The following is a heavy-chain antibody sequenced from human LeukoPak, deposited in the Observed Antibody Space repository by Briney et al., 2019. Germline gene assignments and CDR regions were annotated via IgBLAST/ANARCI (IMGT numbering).Heavy chain of an antibody. D-gene: IGHD3-3*01. CDR1: GDSVSSNSVT. J-gene: IGHJ3*01. CDR2: TLYRSKWLN. CDR3: TRGPDDLLHGRAFDF. V-gene: IGHV6-1*01. Sequence: HSQTLSLTCAISGDSVSSNSVTWNWIRQSPSRGLEWLRRTLYRSKWLNDYAPSVKGRITINPDTSKNQFSLQLKSVTPEDTALYYCTRGPDDLLHGRAFDFWGQGTMVTVSS.